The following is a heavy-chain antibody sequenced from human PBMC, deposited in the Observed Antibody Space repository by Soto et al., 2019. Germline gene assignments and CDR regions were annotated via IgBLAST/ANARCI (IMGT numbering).Heavy chain of an antibody. CDR1: GYTFTSYA. D-gene: IGHD3-9*01. J-gene: IGHJ4*02. CDR2: INAGNGNT. V-gene: IGHV1-3*05. CDR3: ARVTGYYYVDY. Sequence: QVQLVQSGAEEKKPGASVKVSCKASGYTFTSYAMHWVRQAPGQRLEWMGWINAGNGNTKYSQKFQGRVTITRDTTASTAYMELSSLRSEDTAVYYCARVTGYYYVDYWGQGTLVTVSS.